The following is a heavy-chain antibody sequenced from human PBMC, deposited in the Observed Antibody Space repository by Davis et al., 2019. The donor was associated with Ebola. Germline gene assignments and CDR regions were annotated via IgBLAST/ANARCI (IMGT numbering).Heavy chain of an antibody. CDR3: TRGRATVTPLGDY. Sequence: GESLKISCTASGFTFGDYAMSWFRPAPGKGLEWVGFIRSKAYGGTTEYSASVKGRFTNSRDDSKSIAYLQMNSLKTEDTAVYYCTRGRATVTPLGDYWGQGTLVAVSS. CDR1: GFTFGDYA. D-gene: IGHD4-17*01. J-gene: IGHJ4*02. V-gene: IGHV3-49*03. CDR2: IRSKAYGGTT.